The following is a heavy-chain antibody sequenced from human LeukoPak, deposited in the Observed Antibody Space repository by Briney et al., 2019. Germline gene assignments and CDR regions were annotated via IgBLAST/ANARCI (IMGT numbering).Heavy chain of an antibody. J-gene: IGHJ4*02. CDR3: AKDFSGSVCFDY. CDR1: GFTFSSYA. Sequence: SGGSLRLSCAASGFTFSSYAMSWVRQAPGKGLEWVSAISGSGGSTYYADSVKGRFTISRGNSKNTLYLQMNSLRAEDTAVYYCAKDFSGSVCFDYWGQGTLVTVSS. D-gene: IGHD1-26*01. V-gene: IGHV3-23*01. CDR2: ISGSGGST.